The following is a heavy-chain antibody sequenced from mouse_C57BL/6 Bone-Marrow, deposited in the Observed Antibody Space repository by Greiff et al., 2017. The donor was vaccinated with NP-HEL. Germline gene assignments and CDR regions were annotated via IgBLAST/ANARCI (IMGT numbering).Heavy chain of an antibody. Sequence: VQLQQSGAELVRPGASVKLSCTASGFNIKDYYMHWVKQRPEQGLEWIGRIDPEDGDTEYAPKFQGKATMTAYTSSNTAYLQLSSLTSEDTAVYYCTSDGYYDYFDYWGQGTTLTVSS. CDR3: TSDGYYDYFDY. V-gene: IGHV14-1*01. CDR2: IDPEDGDT. D-gene: IGHD2-3*01. J-gene: IGHJ2*01. CDR1: GFNIKDYY.